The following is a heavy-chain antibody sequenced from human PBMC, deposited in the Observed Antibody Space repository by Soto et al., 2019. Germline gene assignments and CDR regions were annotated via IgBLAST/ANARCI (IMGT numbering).Heavy chain of an antibody. J-gene: IGHJ4*02. CDR1: GFTFSNFA. D-gene: IGHD6-6*01. CDR2: ISYDGSKA. CDR3: ARDHLDSRSSLCY. V-gene: IGHV3-30*04. Sequence: QVQLVESGGGVVQPGRSLRLSCTASGFTFSNFAMHWVRQAPGKGLEWLAVISYDGSKAYYVESVEGRFSVSRDNSKNSLWLEMNSRRADDTAVYYCARDHLDSRSSLCYWGQGTLLTVSS.